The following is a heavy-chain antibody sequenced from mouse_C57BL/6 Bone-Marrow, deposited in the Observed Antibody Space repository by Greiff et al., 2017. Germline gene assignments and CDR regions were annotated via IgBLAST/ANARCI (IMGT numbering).Heavy chain of an antibody. V-gene: IGHV1-26*01. J-gene: IGHJ4*01. D-gene: IGHD2-14*01. CDR3: ANYRGYYAMDY. Sequence: EVQLQQSGPELVKPGASVKISCKASGYTFTDYYMNWVKQSHGKSLEWIGDINPNNGGTSYNQKFKGKATFTVDKSSSTAYMELRSLTSEDSAVYYCANYRGYYAMDYWGQGTSVTVSS. CDR2: INPNNGGT. CDR1: GYTFTDYY.